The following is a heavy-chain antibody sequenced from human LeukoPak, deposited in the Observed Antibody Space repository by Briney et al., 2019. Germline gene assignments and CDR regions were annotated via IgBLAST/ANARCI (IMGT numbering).Heavy chain of an antibody. CDR1: GYSISSGYY. Sequence: SETLSLTCTVSGYSISSGYYWGWIRQPPGKGLEWIGSIYHSGSTYYNPSLKSRVTISVDTSKNQFSLKLSSVTAADTAVYYCAREKQLPGYFDYWGQGTLVTVSS. CDR3: AREKQLPGYFDY. D-gene: IGHD6-6*01. CDR2: IYHSGST. V-gene: IGHV4-38-2*02. J-gene: IGHJ4*02.